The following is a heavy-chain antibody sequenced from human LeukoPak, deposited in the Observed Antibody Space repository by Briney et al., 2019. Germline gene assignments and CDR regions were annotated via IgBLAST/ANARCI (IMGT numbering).Heavy chain of an antibody. V-gene: IGHV3-23*01. Sequence: GGSLRLSCAASGFTFSSYAMSWVRQAPGRGLEWVSAISGSGGSTYYADSVKGRFTISRDNSKNTLYLQMNSLRAEDTAVYYCAKDITPVVPAARFDYWGQGTLVTVSS. CDR2: ISGSGGST. D-gene: IGHD2-2*01. CDR3: AKDITPVVPAARFDY. CDR1: GFTFSSYA. J-gene: IGHJ4*02.